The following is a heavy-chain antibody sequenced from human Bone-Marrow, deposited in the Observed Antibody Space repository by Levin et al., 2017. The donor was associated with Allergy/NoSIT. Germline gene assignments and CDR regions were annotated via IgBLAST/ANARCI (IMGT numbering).Heavy chain of an antibody. J-gene: IGHJ4*02. D-gene: IGHD3-10*01. V-gene: IGHV1-46*01. CDR2: INPSNGDT. Sequence: GESLKISCQASGSPFPPSSLHLVRPAPGQGLEWLGIINPSNGDTNYAQKFQGRSTMTRDTSTSTVHMELSSLRSDDTAVYYCARDRVVPYSNFDYWGQGTLVTVSS. CDR3: ARDRVVPYSNFDY. CDR1: GSPFPPSS.